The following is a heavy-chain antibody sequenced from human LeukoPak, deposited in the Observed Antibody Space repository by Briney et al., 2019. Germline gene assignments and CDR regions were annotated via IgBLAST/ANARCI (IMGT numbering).Heavy chain of an antibody. V-gene: IGHV1-46*01. Sequence: AASVKVSCKASGYTFTSYYMHWVRQAPGQGLEWMGIINPSGGSTSYAQKFQGRVTMTRDTSTSTVYMELSSLRSEDTAVYYCARATGIQLWSRGADYWGQGTLVTVSS. CDR1: GYTFTSYY. D-gene: IGHD5-18*01. CDR2: INPSGGST. CDR3: ARATGIQLWSRGADY. J-gene: IGHJ4*02.